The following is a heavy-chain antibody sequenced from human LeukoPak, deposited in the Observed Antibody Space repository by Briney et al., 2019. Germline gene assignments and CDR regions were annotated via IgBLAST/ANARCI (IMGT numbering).Heavy chain of an antibody. CDR2: IIPILGIA. D-gene: IGHD1-26*01. CDR1: GGTFSSYA. CDR3: ARQAAYSGSSLDFDY. Sequence: SVKVSCKASGGTFSSYAISWVRQAPGQGLEWMGRIIPILGIANYAQKFQGRVTITADKSTSTAYMELSSLRSEDTAVYYCARQAAYSGSSLDFDYWGQGILVTVSS. V-gene: IGHV1-69*04. J-gene: IGHJ4*02.